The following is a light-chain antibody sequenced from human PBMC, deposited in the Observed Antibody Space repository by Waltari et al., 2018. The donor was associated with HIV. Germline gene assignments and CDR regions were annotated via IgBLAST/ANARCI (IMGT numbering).Light chain of an antibody. Sequence: SYVVTQPPSLSMAPGQTARMTCEGNNIESYSVHWYQLRPGQAPVLVVHDNNDRPPGIPERFFGSNSGNTATLTINRVEADHEADYYCQVWDSTDDHWVFGGGTKLTVL. CDR2: DNN. CDR1: NIESYS. CDR3: QVWDSTDDHWV. J-gene: IGLJ3*02. V-gene: IGLV3-21*02.